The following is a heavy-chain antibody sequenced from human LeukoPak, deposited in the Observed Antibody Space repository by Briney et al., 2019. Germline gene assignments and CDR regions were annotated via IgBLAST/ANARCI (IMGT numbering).Heavy chain of an antibody. D-gene: IGHD2-8*01. CDR1: GGSFSGYY. CDR3: ARASGYCTNGVCPEDY. V-gene: IGHV4-34*01. J-gene: IGHJ4*02. CDR2: INHSGST. Sequence: PSETLSLTCAVYGGSFSGYYWSWIRQPPGKWLEWIGEINHSGSTNYNPSLKSRVTISVDTSKNQFSLKLSSVTAADTAVYYCARASGYCTNGVCPEDYWGQGTLVTVSS.